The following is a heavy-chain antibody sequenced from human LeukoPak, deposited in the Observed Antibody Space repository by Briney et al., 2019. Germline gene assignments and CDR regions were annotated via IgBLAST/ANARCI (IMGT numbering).Heavy chain of an antibody. CDR2: MNPNSGNT. CDR3: ARATGSGSPRGVSYYYYGMDV. CDR1: EHTFSNYD. V-gene: IGHV1-8*01. Sequence: GASVKVSCKASEHTFSNYDINWVRQAAGQGLEWVGWMNPNSGNTGYVQKFQGRVTMTRNTSIRTAYMELSSLTSEDTAVYYCARATGSGSPRGVSYYYYGMDVWGQGTTVTVSS. D-gene: IGHD3-10*01. J-gene: IGHJ6*02.